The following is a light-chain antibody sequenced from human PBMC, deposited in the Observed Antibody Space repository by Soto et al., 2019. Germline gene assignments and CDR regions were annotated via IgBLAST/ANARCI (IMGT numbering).Light chain of an antibody. Sequence: EIVLTQSPGTLSLSPGERATLSCRASRTFSSTYLAWYQQKPGQAPRLLIYGASSRATGIPDRFSGSGSGTDFTLTISRLEPEDFAVYYCQQYGSSLLTFGGGTKVEIK. V-gene: IGKV3-20*01. CDR1: RTFSSTY. CDR2: GAS. J-gene: IGKJ4*01. CDR3: QQYGSSLLT.